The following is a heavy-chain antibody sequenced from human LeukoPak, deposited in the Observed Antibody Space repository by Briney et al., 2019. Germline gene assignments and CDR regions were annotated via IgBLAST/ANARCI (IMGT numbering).Heavy chain of an antibody. Sequence: SETLSLTCTVSGGSISSYYWSWIRQPPGKGLEWIGYIYYSGSTNYNPSLKSRVTISVDTSKNQFSLKLSSVTAADTAVYYCARDFWRLLWFGEFSAFDIWGQGTMVTVSS. V-gene: IGHV4-59*12. J-gene: IGHJ3*02. CDR2: IYYSGST. CDR3: ARDFWRLLWFGEFSAFDI. CDR1: GGSISSYY. D-gene: IGHD3-10*01.